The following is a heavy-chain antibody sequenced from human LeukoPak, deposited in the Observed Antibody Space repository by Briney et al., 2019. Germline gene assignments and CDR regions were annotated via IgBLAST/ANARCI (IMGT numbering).Heavy chain of an antibody. J-gene: IGHJ3*02. D-gene: IGHD4-17*01. CDR1: GFTFSSYA. CDR3: ARPMTTVTIDAFDI. Sequence: GVSLRLSCAASGFTFSSYAMHRVRQAPGKGLEWVAVISYDGSNKYYADSVKGRFTISRDNSKNTLYLQMNSLRAEDTAVYYCARPMTTVTIDAFDIWGQGTMVTVSS. V-gene: IGHV3-30*04. CDR2: ISYDGSNK.